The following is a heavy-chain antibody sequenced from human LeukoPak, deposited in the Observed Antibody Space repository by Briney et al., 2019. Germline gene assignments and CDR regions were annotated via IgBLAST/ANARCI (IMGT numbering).Heavy chain of an antibody. D-gene: IGHD6-6*01. Sequence: GGSLRLSCAASGFTFSSYAMHWVRQAPGKGLEWVAVISYDGSNKYYADSVKGRFTISRDNSKNTLYLQMNSLRAEDTAVYYCNGGRSSGYFDYWGQGTLVTVSS. V-gene: IGHV3-30-3*01. CDR1: GFTFSSYA. CDR2: ISYDGSNK. CDR3: NGGRSSGYFDY. J-gene: IGHJ4*02.